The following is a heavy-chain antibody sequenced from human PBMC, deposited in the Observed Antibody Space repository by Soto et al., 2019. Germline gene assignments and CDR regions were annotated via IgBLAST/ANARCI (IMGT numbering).Heavy chain of an antibody. Sequence: QVQLVQSGAEVKKPGSSVKVSCKASGGTFSTYTITWVRQAPGQGLEWMGMIIPIIGIINYAHQLQGRVTIRADKFTGTAYMELTGLRSDDTAVYYCAGDPDSHYNDSHASSYPWGQGTLVTVSS. CDR1: GGTFSTYT. V-gene: IGHV1-69*08. J-gene: IGHJ5*02. CDR2: IIPIIGII. CDR3: AGDPDSHYNDSHASSYP. D-gene: IGHD4-4*01.